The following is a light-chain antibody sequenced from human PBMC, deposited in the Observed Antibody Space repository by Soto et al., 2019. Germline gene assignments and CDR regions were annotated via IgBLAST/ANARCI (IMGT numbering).Light chain of an antibody. J-gene: IGLJ2*01. Sequence: QSALTQPPSVSGAPGQRVTISCTGSSSNIGGGYDVHWYQQLPGTAPKLLIYGNSNRPSGVPDRFSGSKSGTSASLAITGLQSEYEADYDCQSYVSSLSGVVFGGGTKLTVL. CDR1: SSNIGGGYD. CDR2: GNS. CDR3: QSYVSSLSGVV. V-gene: IGLV1-40*01.